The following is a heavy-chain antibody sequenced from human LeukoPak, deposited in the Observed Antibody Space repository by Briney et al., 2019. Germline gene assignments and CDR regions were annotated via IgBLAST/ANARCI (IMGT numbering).Heavy chain of an antibody. V-gene: IGHV4-34*01. CDR2: INHSGST. Sequence: KPSETLSLTCAVYGGSFSGYYWSWIRQPPGKGLEWIGEINHSGSTNYNPSLKSRVTISVDTSKNQFSLKLSSVTAADTAMYYCARGSPYCSSTSCYLDYWDQGTLVTVSS. D-gene: IGHD2-2*01. J-gene: IGHJ4*02. CDR3: ARGSPYCSSTSCYLDY. CDR1: GGSFSGYY.